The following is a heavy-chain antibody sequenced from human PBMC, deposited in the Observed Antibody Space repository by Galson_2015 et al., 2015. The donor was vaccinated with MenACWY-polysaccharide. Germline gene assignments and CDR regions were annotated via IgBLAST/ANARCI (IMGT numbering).Heavy chain of an antibody. CDR1: GFSFSTYW. CDR2: INADGRAT. D-gene: IGHD2-15*01. CDR3: TKAGAKYCSGSSCDFNWFDP. Sequence: SLRLSCAASGFSFSTYWMHWVRHAPGQGLVWVSRINADGRATCYADSVRGRFTISRDNAKNTLYLEMNSLRAEDTAVYYCTKAGAKYCSGSSCDFNWFDPWGQGTLVTVSS. V-gene: IGHV3-74*01. J-gene: IGHJ5*02.